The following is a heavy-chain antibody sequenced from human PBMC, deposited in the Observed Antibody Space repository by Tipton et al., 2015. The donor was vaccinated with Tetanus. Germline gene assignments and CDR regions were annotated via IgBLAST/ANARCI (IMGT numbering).Heavy chain of an antibody. J-gene: IGHJ4*02. CDR3: ARAHCTDGVCNFDF. CDR2: IYPGDSDT. V-gene: IGHV5-51*01. D-gene: IGHD2-8*01. Sequence: QLVQSGGEVKKPGESLKISCKGSGYTFNNYWIGWVRQKPGKGLEWMGIIYPGDSDTRYSPSFQGQVTISVDESINTAYLQWSSLKASDTSMFYCARAHCTDGVCNFDFWGQGALVTVAS. CDR1: GYTFNNYW.